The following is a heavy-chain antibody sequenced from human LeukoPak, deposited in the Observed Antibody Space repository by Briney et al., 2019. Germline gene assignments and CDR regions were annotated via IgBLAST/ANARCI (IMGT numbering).Heavy chain of an antibody. Sequence: PSQTLSLTCTVSGGSISSGSYYWSWIRQPPGKGLEWIGYIYYSGSTNYNPSLKSRVTISVDTSKNQFSLKLSSVTAADTAVYYCARDSIVLMTQLGAPNYYYYGMDVWGQGTTVTASS. CDR3: ARDSIVLMTQLGAPNYYYYGMDV. CDR1: GGSISSGSYY. J-gene: IGHJ6*02. CDR2: IYYSGST. V-gene: IGHV4-61*01. D-gene: IGHD2-8*01.